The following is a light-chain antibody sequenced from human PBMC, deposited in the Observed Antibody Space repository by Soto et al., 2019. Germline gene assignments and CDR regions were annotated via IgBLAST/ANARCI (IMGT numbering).Light chain of an antibody. CDR2: GVS. V-gene: IGKV3-15*01. CDR1: QSVSSK. CDR3: QQYNHWPHT. J-gene: IGKJ3*01. Sequence: EIVMTQSPATLSVSPGERATLSCRASQSVSSKLAWFQQKPGQAPSLLIYGVSTRATGVPVRFSGSGSGTEFTPTTNSLQSEEFAVYYCQQYNHWPHTFAPAPNVDIK.